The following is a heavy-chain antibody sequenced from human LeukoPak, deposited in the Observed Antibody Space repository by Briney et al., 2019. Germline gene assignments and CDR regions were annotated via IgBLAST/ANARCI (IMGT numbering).Heavy chain of an antibody. D-gene: IGHD6-13*01. Sequence: NSSETLSLTCAVYGGSFSGYYWSWIRQPPGKGLEWIGEINHSGSTNYNPSLKSRVTISVDTSKNQFSLKLSSVTAADTAVYYCASLVRFDYWGQGTLVTVSS. CDR2: INHSGST. CDR1: GGSFSGYY. V-gene: IGHV4-34*01. J-gene: IGHJ4*02. CDR3: ASLVRFDY.